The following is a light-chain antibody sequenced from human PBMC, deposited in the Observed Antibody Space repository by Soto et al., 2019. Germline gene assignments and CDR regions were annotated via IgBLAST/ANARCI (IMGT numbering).Light chain of an antibody. Sequence: NFMLTQPHSVSESPGKTVTISCTRSSGSIASNYVQWYQQRPGGAPTTVIYEDNQRPSGVPDRFSGSIDSSSNSASLTISGLTTEDEADCYCQSYDSTNHVVFGGGTKVTVL. CDR1: SGSIASNY. CDR3: QSYDSTNHVV. CDR2: EDN. J-gene: IGLJ2*01. V-gene: IGLV6-57*04.